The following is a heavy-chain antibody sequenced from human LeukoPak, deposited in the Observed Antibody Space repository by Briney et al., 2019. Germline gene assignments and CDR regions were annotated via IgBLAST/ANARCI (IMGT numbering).Heavy chain of an antibody. D-gene: IGHD3-16*01. Sequence: GGSLRLSCAASGFTFSFYSMSWVRQAPGKGLEWVSLISGSGDTTNYADSVKGRFTISRDNSKNTLYLQMNSLGADDTAVYYCAKEFQRGSERDAFAFWGQGTLVTVSS. CDR1: GFTFSFYS. V-gene: IGHV3-23*01. J-gene: IGHJ3*01. CDR3: AKEFQRGSERDAFAF. CDR2: ISGSGDTT.